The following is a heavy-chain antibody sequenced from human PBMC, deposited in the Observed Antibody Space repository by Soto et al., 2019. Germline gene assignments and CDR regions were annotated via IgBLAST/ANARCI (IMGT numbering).Heavy chain of an antibody. CDR1: GYTFTGYY. J-gene: IGHJ4*02. CDR2: INPNSGGT. D-gene: IGHD3-22*01. CDR3: ARDYYDSSGYYYGNYFDY. Sequence: ASVKVSCKASGYTFTGYYMHWVRQAPGQGLEWMGWINPNSGGTNYAQKFQGWVTMTRDTSISTAYMELSRLRSEDTAVYYCARDYYDSSGYYYGNYFDYWGQG. V-gene: IGHV1-2*04.